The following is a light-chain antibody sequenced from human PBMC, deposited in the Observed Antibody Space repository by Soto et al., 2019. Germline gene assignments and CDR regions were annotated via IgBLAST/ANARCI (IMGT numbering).Light chain of an antibody. Sequence: QSVLTQPPSVSGAPGQRVTISCTGSISNIGRGYDVHWYQQLPGSAPRLLLSGDSNRPSGVPDRFSGSRSGTSASLAITGLQAEDEGDSYCQTFDSSLTISGVFGGGTKLTVL. CDR1: ISNIGRGYD. CDR2: GDS. J-gene: IGLJ3*02. V-gene: IGLV1-40*01. CDR3: QTFDSSLTISGV.